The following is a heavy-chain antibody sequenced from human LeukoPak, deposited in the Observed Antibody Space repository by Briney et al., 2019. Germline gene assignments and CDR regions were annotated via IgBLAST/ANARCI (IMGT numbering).Heavy chain of an antibody. J-gene: IGHJ5*02. CDR1: GYTFTSYY. CDR3: ARGTRYPRRITGTTDWFDP. D-gene: IGHD1-20*01. V-gene: IGHV1-46*01. CDR2: INPSGGST. Sequence: EASVKVSCKASGYTFTSYYMHWVRQAPGQGLEWMGIINPSGGSTSYAQKFQGRVTMTRDTSTSTVYMELSSLRSEDTAVYYCARGTRYPRRITGTTDWFDPWGQGTLVTVSS.